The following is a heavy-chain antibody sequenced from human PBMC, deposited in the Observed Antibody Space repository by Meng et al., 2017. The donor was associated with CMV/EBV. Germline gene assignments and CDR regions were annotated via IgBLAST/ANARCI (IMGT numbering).Heavy chain of an antibody. CDR1: GFTFSSYA. V-gene: IGHV3-30-3*01. J-gene: IGHJ4*02. CDR2: ISYDGSNK. D-gene: IGHD2-15*01. CDR3: AGYSESDY. Sequence: VKLGEYGGGVVQPGRSLRLSCAASGFTFSSYAMHWVRQAPGKGLEWVAVISYDGSNKYYADAVKGRFTISRDNSKNTLYLQMNSLRAEDTAVYYCAGYSESDYWGQGTLVTVSS.